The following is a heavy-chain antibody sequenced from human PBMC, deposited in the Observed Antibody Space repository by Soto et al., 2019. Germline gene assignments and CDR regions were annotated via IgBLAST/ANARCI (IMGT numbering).Heavy chain of an antibody. V-gene: IGHV1-69*02. J-gene: IGHJ3*02. CDR1: GGTFSSYT. D-gene: IGHD2-15*01. CDR3: ASSGVGSWYGYDAFDI. Sequence: QVQLVQSGAEVKKPGSSVKVSCKASGGTFSSYTISWVRQAPGQGLEWMGRIIPILGIANYAQKFQGRVTMTADKSTSTAYMALGSLRSGETAVYYCASSGVGSWYGYDAFDIWGQGTMVTVSS. CDR2: IIPILGIA.